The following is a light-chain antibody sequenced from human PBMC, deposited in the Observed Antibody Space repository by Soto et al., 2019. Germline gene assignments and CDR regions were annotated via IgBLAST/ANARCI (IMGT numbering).Light chain of an antibody. Sequence: QSVLTQPASVSGSPGQSITISCTGTDSDVGGYNYVSWYQQHPGKAPKLMIYGVYNRPSGVSNRFSGSKSGNTASLTISGLQSEDEADYYCSSFTNNNTPHVVFGGGTTVTVL. CDR2: GVY. CDR3: SSFTNNNTPHVV. V-gene: IGLV2-14*01. J-gene: IGLJ2*01. CDR1: DSDVGGYNY.